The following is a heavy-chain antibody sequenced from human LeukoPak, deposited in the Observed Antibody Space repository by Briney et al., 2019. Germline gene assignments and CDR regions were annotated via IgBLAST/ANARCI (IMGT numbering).Heavy chain of an antibody. Sequence: GGSLRLSCAASGFTVSSNYMSWVRQAPGKGLEWVSVIYSGGTTYFADSVKGRFTISRDNSKNTLDLQMNSLGAEDTAVYYCARRRSSGWYFDLWGQGTLITVSS. CDR3: ARRRSSGWYFDL. D-gene: IGHD6-19*01. J-gene: IGHJ4*02. V-gene: IGHV3-53*01. CDR1: GFTVSSNY. CDR2: IYSGGTT.